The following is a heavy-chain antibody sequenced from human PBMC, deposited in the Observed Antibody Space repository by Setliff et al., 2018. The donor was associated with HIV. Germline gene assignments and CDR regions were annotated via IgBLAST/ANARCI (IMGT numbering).Heavy chain of an antibody. CDR1: GGSISSHY. CDR2: ISYSGST. Sequence: SETLSLTCTVSGGSISSHYWSWIRQPPGKGLEWIGYISYSGSTNYNPSLKSRVTISVDTSKNQFSLKLSSVTAADTAVYYCARHVNTVTTVIIDYFDYWGQGALVTVSS. J-gene: IGHJ4*02. D-gene: IGHD4-17*01. CDR3: ARHVNTVTTVIIDYFDY. V-gene: IGHV4-59*08.